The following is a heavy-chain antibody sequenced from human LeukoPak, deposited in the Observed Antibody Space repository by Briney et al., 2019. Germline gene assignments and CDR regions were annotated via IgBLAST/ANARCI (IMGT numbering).Heavy chain of an antibody. D-gene: IGHD6-13*01. CDR2: INPNSGGT. Sequence: ASVKVSCKASGYTFTDYYMHWVRQAPGQRLEWMGWINPNSGGTYYAQKFQGRVTMTRDTSISTAYMELSRLRSDDTAVYYCARVGIAAAGTGYYFDYWGQGTLVTVSS. CDR1: GYTFTDYY. CDR3: ARVGIAAAGTGYYFDY. V-gene: IGHV1-2*02. J-gene: IGHJ4*02.